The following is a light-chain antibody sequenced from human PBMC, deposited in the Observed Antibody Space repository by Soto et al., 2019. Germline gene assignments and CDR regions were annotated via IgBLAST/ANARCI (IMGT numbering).Light chain of an antibody. CDR3: QQYGSSWT. CDR1: QSVSSSY. V-gene: IGKV3-20*01. CDR2: GAS. Sequence: IVLTQSPGTLSLSPGEIATPSCRASQSVSSSYLAWYQQKPGQAPRILIYGASSRATGIPDRFSGSGSGTDFTLTISRLEPEDFAVYYCQQYGSSWTFGQGTKVDIK. J-gene: IGKJ1*01.